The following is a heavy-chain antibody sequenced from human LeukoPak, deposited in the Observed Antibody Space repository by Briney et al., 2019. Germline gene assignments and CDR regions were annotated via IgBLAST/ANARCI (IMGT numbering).Heavy chain of an antibody. CDR1: GFTFSGYA. Sequence: GGSLRLSCAASGFTFSGYAMSWVRQAPGKGLEWVSAISGSGGSTYYADSVKGRFTISRDNSKNTLYLQMNSLRAEDTAIYYCASEKGLTTGIFDYWGQGTLVTVSP. CDR3: ASEKGLTTGIFDY. J-gene: IGHJ4*02. V-gene: IGHV3-23*01. CDR2: ISGSGGST. D-gene: IGHD4-17*01.